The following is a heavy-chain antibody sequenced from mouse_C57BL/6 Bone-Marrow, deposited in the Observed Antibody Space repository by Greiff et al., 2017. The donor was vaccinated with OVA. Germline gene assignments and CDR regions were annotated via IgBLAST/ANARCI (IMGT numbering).Heavy chain of an antibody. V-gene: IGHV7-3*01. CDR1: GFTFTDYY. D-gene: IGHD1-1*01. CDR2: IRNKANGYTT. CDR3: ARSITTVVAPWAMDY. J-gene: IGHJ4*01. Sequence: EVQLVESGGGLVQPGGSLSLSCAASGFTFTDYYMSWVRQPPGKALEWLGFIRNKANGYTTEYSASVKGRFTISRDNSQSILYLQMNALRAEDSATYYCARSITTVVAPWAMDYWGQGTSVTVSS.